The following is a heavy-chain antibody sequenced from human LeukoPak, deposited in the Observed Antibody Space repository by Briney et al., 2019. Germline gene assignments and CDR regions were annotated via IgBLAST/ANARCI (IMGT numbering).Heavy chain of an antibody. V-gene: IGHV1-18*01. CDR3: ARKTAMVRFDP. Sequence: GASVKVSCKASGYTFTSYGISWVRQAPGQGLEWMGWISAYNGNTNYAQKLQGRVTMTTDTSTSTAYMELRSLRYDDTAAYYCARKTAMVRFDPWGQGTLVTVSS. CDR1: GYTFTSYG. D-gene: IGHD5-18*01. CDR2: ISAYNGNT. J-gene: IGHJ5*02.